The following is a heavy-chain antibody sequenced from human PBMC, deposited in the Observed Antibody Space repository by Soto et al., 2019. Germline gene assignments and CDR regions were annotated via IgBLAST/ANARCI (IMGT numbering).Heavy chain of an antibody. CDR2: ISGSGGST. CDR3: AKSARGDIVLMVYATYFDY. V-gene: IGHV3-23*01. J-gene: IGHJ4*02. D-gene: IGHD2-8*01. CDR1: GFTFSSYA. Sequence: GGSLRLSCAASGFTFSSYAMSWVRQAPGKGLEWVSAISGSGGSTYYADSVKGRFTISRDNSKNTLYLQMNSLRAEDTAVYYCAKSARGDIVLMVYATYFDYWGQGTLVTVSS.